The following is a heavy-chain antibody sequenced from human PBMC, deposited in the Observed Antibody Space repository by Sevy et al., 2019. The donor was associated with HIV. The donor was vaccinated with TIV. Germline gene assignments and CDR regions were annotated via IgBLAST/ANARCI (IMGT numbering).Heavy chain of an antibody. V-gene: IGHV4-34*01. CDR2: INHSGST. CDR1: GGSFSGYY. Sequence: SETLSLTCAVYGGSFSGYYWSWIRQPPGKGLEWIGEINHSGSTNYNPSLKSRVTISVDTSKNQFSLKLSSVTAADTVVYYCARTVAGNQFAFDYWGQGTLVTVSS. CDR3: ARTVAGNQFAFDY. J-gene: IGHJ4*02. D-gene: IGHD6-19*01.